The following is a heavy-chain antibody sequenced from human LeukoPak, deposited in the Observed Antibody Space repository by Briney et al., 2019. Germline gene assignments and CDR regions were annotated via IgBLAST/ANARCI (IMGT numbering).Heavy chain of an antibody. Sequence: GESLQISCKGSGYSLTSYWIGWVRQMPGKGLEWMGIIYPGDSDTRYSPSFQGQVTISADKSISTAYLQWSSLKASDTAMYYCARQTRDSSGYYAYYYYYMDVWGKGTTVTVSS. V-gene: IGHV5-51*01. D-gene: IGHD3-22*01. CDR2: IYPGDSDT. J-gene: IGHJ6*03. CDR1: GYSLTSYW. CDR3: ARQTRDSSGYYAYYYYYMDV.